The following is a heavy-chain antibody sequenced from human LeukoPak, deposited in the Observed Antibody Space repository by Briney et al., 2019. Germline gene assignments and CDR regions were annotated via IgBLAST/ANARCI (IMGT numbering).Heavy chain of an antibody. CDR1: GFTFSSYA. D-gene: IGHD7-27*01. Sequence: GGSLRLSCAASGFTFSSYAMSWVRQAPGKGLEWVSAISGSGGTTHYADSVKGRFTISRDNSKNTLYLQMNSLRAEDTAVYYCAKKKNWELYAFDIWGQGTMVTVSS. CDR3: AKKKNWELYAFDI. CDR2: ISGSGGTT. J-gene: IGHJ3*02. V-gene: IGHV3-23*01.